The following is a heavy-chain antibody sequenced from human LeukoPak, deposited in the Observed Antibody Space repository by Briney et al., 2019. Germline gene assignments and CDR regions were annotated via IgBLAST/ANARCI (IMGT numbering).Heavy chain of an antibody. CDR2: IYYSGST. CDR3: ARVGYYYDSSGKTDVFDI. D-gene: IGHD3-22*01. J-gene: IGHJ3*02. V-gene: IGHV4-31*03. CDR1: GGSISSGGYY. Sequence: SETLSLTCTVSGGSISSGGYYWSWIRQHPGKGLEWIGYIYYSGSTYYNPSLKSRVTISVDTSKDQFSLKLSSVTAADTAVYYCARVGYYYDSSGKTDVFDIWGQGTMVTVSS.